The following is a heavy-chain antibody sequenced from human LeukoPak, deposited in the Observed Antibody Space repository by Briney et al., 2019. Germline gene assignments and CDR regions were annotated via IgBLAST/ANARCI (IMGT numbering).Heavy chain of an antibody. CDR1: GFTFGSYG. CDR3: ARGSRYGDYPYYCDF. CDR2: VRYDGNNP. V-gene: IGHV3-30*02. Sequence: PGGSLRLSCAAPGFTFGSYGMHWVRQAPGKGLDWVAFVRYDGNNPYYSASVKGRFTISRDNSKNTVLLQMNNLRLEDAAVYYCARGSRYGDYPYYCDFWGQGTLVTVSA. D-gene: IGHD4-17*01. J-gene: IGHJ4*02.